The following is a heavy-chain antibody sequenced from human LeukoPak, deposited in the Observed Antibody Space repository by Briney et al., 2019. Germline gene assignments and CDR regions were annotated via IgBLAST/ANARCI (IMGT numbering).Heavy chain of an antibody. V-gene: IGHV4-59*08. CDR1: GVSISSYY. J-gene: IGHJ1*01. CDR3: ARGYQLLSYFQH. D-gene: IGHD2-2*01. Sequence: SSETLSLTCTVSGVSISSYYWSWIRQPPGKGLEWIGYIYYSGSTNYNPSLKSRVTISVDTSKNQFSLKLSSVTAADTAVYYCARGYQLLSYFQHWGQGTLVTVSS. CDR2: IYYSGST.